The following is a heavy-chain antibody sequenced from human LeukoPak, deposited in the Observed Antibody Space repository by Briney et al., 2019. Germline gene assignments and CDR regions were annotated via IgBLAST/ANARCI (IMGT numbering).Heavy chain of an antibody. D-gene: IGHD3-22*01. CDR1: GXSISSGVYY. V-gene: IGHV4-31*03. CDR2: IYYSGST. J-gene: IGHJ4*02. CDR3: ARGDNSAYYGY. Sequence: PSETLSLTCTVSGXSISSGVYYWSWIRQHPGKGLEWIGYIYYSGSTYYSPSLKSRVTISVDTSKNQFSLTLSSVTAADTAVYYCARGDNSAYYGYWGQGSLVTVSS.